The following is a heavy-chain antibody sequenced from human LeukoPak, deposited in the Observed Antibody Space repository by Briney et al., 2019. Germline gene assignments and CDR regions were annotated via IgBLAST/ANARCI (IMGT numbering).Heavy chain of an antibody. D-gene: IGHD1-26*01. CDR3: ARDRLKGNSGSYYHY. V-gene: IGHV3-66*01. CDR1: GFTVSSNY. J-gene: IGHJ4*02. Sequence: GGSLRLSCAASGFTVSSNYMSWVRQAPGKGLEWVSFIYSGGSTYYADSVKGRFTISRDNAKNSLYLQMNSLRAEDTAVYYCARDRLKGNSGSYYHYWGQGTLVTVSS. CDR2: IYSGGST.